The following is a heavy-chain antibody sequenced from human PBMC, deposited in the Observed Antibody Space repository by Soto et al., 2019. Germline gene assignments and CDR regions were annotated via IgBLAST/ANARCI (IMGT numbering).Heavy chain of an antibody. CDR2: MSGSSSTT. CDR3: AKNQERELPRVIDF. Sequence: EVRLLESGGGLVKPGGSLRLSCATSGLTFSNYAMSWVRQAPGGGQEWVSSMSGSSSTTYYADSVRGRFTISRDRSKNTLYLQMSSLRAEDTALYYCAKNQERELPRVIDFWGQGTLVTVSS. V-gene: IGHV3-23*01. D-gene: IGHD1-7*01. CDR1: GLTFSNYA. J-gene: IGHJ4*02.